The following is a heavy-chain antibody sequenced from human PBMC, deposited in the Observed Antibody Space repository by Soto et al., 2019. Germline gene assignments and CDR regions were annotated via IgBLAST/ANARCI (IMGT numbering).Heavy chain of an antibody. CDR1: GFSFTNYW. J-gene: IGHJ5*02. D-gene: IGHD6-13*01. CDR2: IDPVDSYA. Sequence: GESLKISCKGSGFSFTNYWISWVRQMPGKGLEWMGNIDPVDSYANYSPSFQGHVTFSVDTSISSAYLQWSSLKASDTAMYFCARIESIARNWFDPWGQGTLVTVSS. CDR3: ARIESIARNWFDP. V-gene: IGHV5-10-1*01.